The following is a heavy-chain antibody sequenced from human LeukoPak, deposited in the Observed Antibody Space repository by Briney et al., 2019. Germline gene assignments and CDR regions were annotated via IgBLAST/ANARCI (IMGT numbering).Heavy chain of an antibody. CDR3: ARSGSYFDWFDP. V-gene: IGHV1-8*01. CDR2: MNPNGGNT. CDR1: GYTFTSYD. D-gene: IGHD1-26*01. J-gene: IGHJ5*02. Sequence: ASVKVSCKASGYTFTSYDINWVRQATGQGLEWMGWMNPNGGNTGYAQKFQGRVTMTRNTSISTAYMELSSLRSEDTAVYYCARSGSYFDWFDPWGQGTLVTVSS.